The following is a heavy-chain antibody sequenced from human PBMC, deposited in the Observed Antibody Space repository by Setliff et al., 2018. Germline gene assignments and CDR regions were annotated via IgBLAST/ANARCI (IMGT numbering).Heavy chain of an antibody. Sequence: LSLSCKTSGFTFNDYGIQWVRQAPGKGLEWVASDRGYYKYYADSVRGRLTVSRDESKNTVFLEMNSLRVDDTATYYCAREGLTGPVVISVAYYFDSWGQGTVVTVSS. CDR2: SDRGYYK. J-gene: IGHJ4*02. CDR3: AREGLTGPVVISVAYYFDS. V-gene: IGHV3-30*19. D-gene: IGHD2-21*01. CDR1: GFTFNDYG.